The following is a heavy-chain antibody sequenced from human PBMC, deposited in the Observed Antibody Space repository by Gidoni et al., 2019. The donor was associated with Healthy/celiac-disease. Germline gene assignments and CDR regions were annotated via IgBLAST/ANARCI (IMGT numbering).Heavy chain of an antibody. Sequence: QVQLLVSGGVVVQPGRSLRLSRAAPGFTFSSYGMHWVRQAPGKGLEWVAVIWYDGSNKYYADSVKGRFTISRDNSKNTLYLQMNSLRAEDTAVYYCARDGSGSYLQAGRYYFDYWGQGTLVTVSS. CDR3: ARDGSGSYLQAGRYYFDY. D-gene: IGHD1-26*01. CDR1: GFTFSSYG. V-gene: IGHV3-33*01. J-gene: IGHJ4*02. CDR2: IWYDGSNK.